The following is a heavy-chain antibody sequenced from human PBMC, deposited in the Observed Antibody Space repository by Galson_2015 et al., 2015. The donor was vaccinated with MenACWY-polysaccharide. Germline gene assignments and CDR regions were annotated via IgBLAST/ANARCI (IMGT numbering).Heavy chain of an antibody. CDR2: IKKDGSEK. Sequence: SLRLSCAASGFTFSSYWMTWVRQAPGKGLEWVANIKKDGSEKYYVDSVKGRFTISRDNSKNSLYLQMHSLRAEDTAVCSCARGHYGMDVWGQGTPVTVSS. CDR3: ARGHYGMDV. CDR1: GFTFSSYW. J-gene: IGHJ6*02. V-gene: IGHV3-7*01.